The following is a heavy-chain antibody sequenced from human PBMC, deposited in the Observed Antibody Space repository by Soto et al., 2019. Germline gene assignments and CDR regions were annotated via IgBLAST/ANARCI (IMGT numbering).Heavy chain of an antibody. CDR2: IYYSGST. J-gene: IGHJ6*02. CDR3: ARSGYYYYGMDV. D-gene: IGHD1-26*01. Sequence: QVQLQESGPGLVKPSETLSLTCTVSGCSVSSGSYYWSWIRQPPGKGLEWIGYIYYSGSTNYNPSLKSRVTISVDTSKNQFSLKLSSVTAADTAVYYCARSGYYYYGMDVWGQGTTVTVSS. V-gene: IGHV4-61*01. CDR1: GCSVSSGSYY.